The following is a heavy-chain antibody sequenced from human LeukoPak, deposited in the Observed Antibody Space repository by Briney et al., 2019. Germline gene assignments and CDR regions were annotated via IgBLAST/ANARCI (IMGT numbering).Heavy chain of an antibody. CDR2: INHSGST. D-gene: IGHD6-13*01. CDR1: GGSFSGYY. CDR3: ASEPGSSWYGGDAFDI. Sequence: SETLSLTCAVYGGSFSGYYWSWIRQPPGKGLEWIGEINHSGSTNYNPSLKSRVTISVDTSKNQFSLKLSSVTAADTAVYYCASEPGSSWYGGDAFDIWGQGTMVTVSS. J-gene: IGHJ3*02. V-gene: IGHV4-34*01.